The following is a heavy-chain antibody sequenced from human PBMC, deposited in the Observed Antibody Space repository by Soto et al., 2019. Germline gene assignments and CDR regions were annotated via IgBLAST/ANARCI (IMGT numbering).Heavy chain of an antibody. Sequence: SVKVSCKASGGTFSSYTISWVRQAPGQGLEWMGRIIPILGIANYAQKFQGRVTITADKSTSTAYMELSSLRSEDTAVYYCARGARVPAAIESNWFDPWGQGTLVTVSS. CDR3: ARGARVPAAIESNWFDP. D-gene: IGHD2-2*01. J-gene: IGHJ5*02. CDR2: IIPILGIA. V-gene: IGHV1-69*02. CDR1: GGTFSSYT.